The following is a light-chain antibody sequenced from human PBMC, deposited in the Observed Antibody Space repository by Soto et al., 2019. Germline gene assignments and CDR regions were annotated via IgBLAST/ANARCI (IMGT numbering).Light chain of an antibody. CDR2: AAS. V-gene: IGKV1-39*01. CDR3: QQSYSTPRT. CDR1: QSISSY. J-gene: IGKJ1*01. Sequence: DIQITQSSSSLSSSVGDRITNTCPASQSISSYLNWYQQKPGKAPKLLIDAASSLQSGVPSRFSGSGSGTDFTLTISSLQPEDFATYYCQQSYSTPRTFGQGTKVDI.